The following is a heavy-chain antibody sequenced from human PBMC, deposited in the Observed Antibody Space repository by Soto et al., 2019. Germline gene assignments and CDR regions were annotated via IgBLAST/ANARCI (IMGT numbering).Heavy chain of an antibody. Sequence: ASVKVSCKASGYTFTSYYMHWVRQAPGQGLEWMGIINPSGGSTSYAQKFQGRVTMTRDTSTSTVYMELSSLRSEDTAVYYCARESYYDSSGYYYGPRRFDYWGQGTLVTVSS. D-gene: IGHD3-22*01. CDR2: INPSGGST. J-gene: IGHJ4*02. CDR1: GYTFTSYY. CDR3: ARESYYDSSGYYYGPRRFDY. V-gene: IGHV1-46*01.